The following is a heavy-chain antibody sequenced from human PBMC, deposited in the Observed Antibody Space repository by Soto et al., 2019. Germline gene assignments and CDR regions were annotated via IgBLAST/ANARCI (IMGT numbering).Heavy chain of an antibody. V-gene: IGHV3-33*01. D-gene: IGHD5-12*01. Sequence: QVQLVESGGGVVQPGRSLRLSCAASGFTFSRYGMNWVRQAPGKGLEWVAGIGFDGNSKYYADSVKGRLTISRDNSKSTLYVQMNGLRVEDTAVYYCARDRVSYSGYGEAFDMWGQGTMVTVSS. J-gene: IGHJ3*02. CDR2: IGFDGNSK. CDR1: GFTFSRYG. CDR3: ARDRVSYSGYGEAFDM.